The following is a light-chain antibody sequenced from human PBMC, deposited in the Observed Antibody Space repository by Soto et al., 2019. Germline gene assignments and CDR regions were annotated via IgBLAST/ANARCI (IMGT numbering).Light chain of an antibody. V-gene: IGLV2-8*01. Sequence: QSALTQPPSASGSPGRSVTISCTGTSSDVGGYDYVSWFQQHPGKAPKLIIYEVTKRPSGVPDRFSASKSGNTASLTVSGLKAEDEADYYCSSFVAGNHYWVFGGGTKLTVL. CDR1: SSDVGGYDY. J-gene: IGLJ3*02. CDR2: EVT. CDR3: SSFVAGNHYWV.